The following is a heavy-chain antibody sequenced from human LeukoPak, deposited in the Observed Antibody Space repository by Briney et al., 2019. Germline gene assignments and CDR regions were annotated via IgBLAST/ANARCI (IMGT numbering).Heavy chain of an antibody. Sequence: GGSLRLSCAASGFTFSSYAMHWVRQDPGKGLEWVAVISYDGSNKYYADSVKGRFTISRDNSKNTLYLQMNSLRAENTAVYYCAREQWLVGYFDYWGQGTLVTVSS. D-gene: IGHD6-19*01. CDR2: ISYDGSNK. J-gene: IGHJ4*02. CDR3: AREQWLVGYFDY. V-gene: IGHV3-30-3*01. CDR1: GFTFSSYA.